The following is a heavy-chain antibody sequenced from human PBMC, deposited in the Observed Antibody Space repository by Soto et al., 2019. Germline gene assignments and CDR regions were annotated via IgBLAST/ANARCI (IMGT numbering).Heavy chain of an antibody. Sequence: SETLSLTCTVSGGSISSYYWSWIRQPPGKGLEWIGYIYYSGSTNYNPSLKSRVTISVDTSKNQFSLKLSSVTAADTAVYYCARTYSSDFDYWGQGTLVTVPS. CDR3: ARTYSSDFDY. D-gene: IGHD6-19*01. V-gene: IGHV4-59*01. J-gene: IGHJ4*02. CDR2: IYYSGST. CDR1: GGSISSYY.